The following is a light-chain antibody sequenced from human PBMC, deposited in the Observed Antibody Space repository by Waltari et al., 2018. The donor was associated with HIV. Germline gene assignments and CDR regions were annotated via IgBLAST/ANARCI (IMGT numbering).Light chain of an antibody. V-gene: IGKV1-39*01. CDR2: AAT. Sequence: DIPITQFPSSLSTSVGDRVVITCRTSQPIGTYLHWYQQIPGRGPKLLIYAATTLQSGVPSRFSASGSGTSFTLTISRLQPEDFATYYCQQTYSPPQYTFGQGTKLEI. CDR3: QQTYSPPQYT. J-gene: IGKJ2*01. CDR1: QPIGTY.